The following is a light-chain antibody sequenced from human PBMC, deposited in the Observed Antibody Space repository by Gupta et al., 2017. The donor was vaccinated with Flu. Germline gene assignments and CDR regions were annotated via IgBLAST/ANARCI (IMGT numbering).Light chain of an antibody. CDR1: QSVSSN. CDR3: QQVDNWPLT. V-gene: IGKV3-15*01. CDR2: GAS. J-gene: IGKJ5*01. Sequence: EIVMTQSPATLSVSPGERATLSCRASQSVSSNLAWYQQKPGQAPRLLIYGASTRATGIPARFSGSGSGTEFTLTISSLQSEDFAVYYCQQVDNWPLTFGQGTRLEIK.